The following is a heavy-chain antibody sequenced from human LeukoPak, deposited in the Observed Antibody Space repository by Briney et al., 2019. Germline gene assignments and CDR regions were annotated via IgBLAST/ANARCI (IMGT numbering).Heavy chain of an antibody. V-gene: IGHV4-59*01. CDR1: GGSISSYY. CDR2: IYYGGTT. D-gene: IGHD3-10*01. Sequence: PSETLSLTCTVSGGSISSYYWSWIRQPPGKGLEWIGYIYYGGTTNYDPSLESRVTISVDTSKNQFSLKLSSVTAADTAVYYCARGPYYYGSGSYYDNWFDPWGQGTLVTVSS. J-gene: IGHJ5*02. CDR3: ARGPYYYGSGSYYDNWFDP.